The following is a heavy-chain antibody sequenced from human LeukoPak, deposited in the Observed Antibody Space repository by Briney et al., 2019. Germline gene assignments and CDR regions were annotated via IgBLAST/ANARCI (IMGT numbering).Heavy chain of an antibody. CDR2: ICGIGAST. CDR1: GFTFSSHA. D-gene: IGHD4-17*01. J-gene: IGHJ5*02. Sequence: VGSLRLSCAASGFTFSSHAMNWVPQAPGKGLEWVSSICGIGASTYYADSVKGPFTISRDNSKNTLYLQMNSLRAEATALYYCAKAAYGDSVNWFDPWGQGMVVIVSS. CDR3: AKAAYGDSVNWFDP. V-gene: IGHV3-23*01.